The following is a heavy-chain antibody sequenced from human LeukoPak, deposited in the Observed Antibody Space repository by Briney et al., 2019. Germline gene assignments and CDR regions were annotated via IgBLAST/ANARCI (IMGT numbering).Heavy chain of an antibody. CDR1: GGSISSYY. CDR2: IYYSGST. Sequence: SETLSLTCTVSGGSISSYYWSWFRQPPGKGLEWFGYIYYSGSTNYNPSLKSRVTISVDTSKNQFSLKLSSVTAADTAVYYCARVFTSSWSGPAPYYFDYWGQGTLVTVSS. CDR3: ARVFTSSWSGPAPYYFDY. J-gene: IGHJ4*02. D-gene: IGHD6-13*01. V-gene: IGHV4-59*12.